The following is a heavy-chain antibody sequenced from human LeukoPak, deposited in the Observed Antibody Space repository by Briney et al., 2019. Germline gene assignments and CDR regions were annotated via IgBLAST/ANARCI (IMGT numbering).Heavy chain of an antibody. CDR3: ARDGSYSPRCWFDP. CDR1: GYTFTTYA. CDR2: IYTNTGNP. J-gene: IGHJ5*02. V-gene: IGHV7-4-1*02. D-gene: IGHD1-26*01. Sequence: GASVKVSCKASGYTFTTYAMNWVRQAPGQGLEWMGWIYTNTGNPTYAQGFTGRFVFSLDTSVSTAYLQISSLKAEDTAVYYCARDGSYSPRCWFDPWGQGTLVTVSS.